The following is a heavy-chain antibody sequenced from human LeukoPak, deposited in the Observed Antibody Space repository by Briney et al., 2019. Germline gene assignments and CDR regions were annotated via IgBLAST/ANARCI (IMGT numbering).Heavy chain of an antibody. J-gene: IGHJ4*02. Sequence: GGSLRLSCAASGFTFSSYAMHWVRQAPGKGLEWVAVISYDGSNKYYADSVKGRFTISRDNSKNTLYLQMNSLRAEDTAVYYCARSDPRINYYFDYWGQGTLVTVSS. V-gene: IGHV3-30-3*01. CDR1: GFTFSSYA. CDR2: ISYDGSNK. CDR3: ARSDPRINYYFDY. D-gene: IGHD2-21*01.